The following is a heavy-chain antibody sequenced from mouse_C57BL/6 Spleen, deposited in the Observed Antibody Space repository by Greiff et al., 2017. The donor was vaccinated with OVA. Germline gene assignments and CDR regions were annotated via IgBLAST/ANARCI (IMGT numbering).Heavy chain of an antibody. CDR3: ASYSLMDY. CDR1: GYSFTGYY. Sequence: EVQLQQSGPELVKPGASVKISCKASGYSFTGYYMHWVKQSSEKSLEWIGEINPSTGGTSYNQKFKGKATLTVDKSSSTAYMQLKSLTSEDSAVYYCASYSLMDYWGQGTSVTVSS. CDR2: INPSTGGT. V-gene: IGHV1-43*01. J-gene: IGHJ4*01. D-gene: IGHD2-1*01.